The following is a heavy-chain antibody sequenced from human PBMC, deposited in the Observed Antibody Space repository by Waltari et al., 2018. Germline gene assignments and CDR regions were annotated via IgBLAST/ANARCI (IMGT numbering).Heavy chain of an antibody. D-gene: IGHD4-17*01. J-gene: IGHJ5*02. V-gene: IGHV4-39*07. Sequence: QLQLQESGPGLVKPSETLSLTCTVSGGSISSSSYYWGWIRQPPGNGLEWIGSIYYSGSTYYNPSLKSRVTISVDMSKNQFSLKLSSVTAADTAVYYCAGLTTVTTKDWFDPWGQGTLVTVSS. CDR1: GGSISSSSYY. CDR2: IYYSGST. CDR3: AGLTTVTTKDWFDP.